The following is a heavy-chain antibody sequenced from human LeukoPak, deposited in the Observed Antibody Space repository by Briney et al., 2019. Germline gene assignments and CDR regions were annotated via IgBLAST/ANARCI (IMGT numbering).Heavy chain of an antibody. D-gene: IGHD4-23*01. J-gene: IGHJ3*02. CDR2: IYYSGST. Sequence: SETLSLTCTVSGGSISSYYWSWIRQPPGKGLEWIGYIYYSGSTNCNPSVKSRVAMSVDTSKKQFSLKLSSLTAADTAVYYCARGGTAVIAPYAFDIRGQGTMVTVSS. CDR1: GGSISSYY. V-gene: IGHV4-59*01. CDR3: ARGGTAVIAPYAFDI.